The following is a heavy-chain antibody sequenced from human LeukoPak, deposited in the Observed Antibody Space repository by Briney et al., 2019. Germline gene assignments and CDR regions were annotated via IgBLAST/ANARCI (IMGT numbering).Heavy chain of an antibody. CDR3: ARQNAFDI. V-gene: IGHV4-39*01. Sequence: SETLSLTRTVSGGSISSSSYYWGWIRQPPGKGLEWIGSIYYSGSTYYNPSLKSRVTISVDTSKNQFSLKLSSVTAADTAVYYCARQNAFDIWGQGTMVTVSS. J-gene: IGHJ3*02. CDR2: IYYSGST. CDR1: GGSISSSSYY.